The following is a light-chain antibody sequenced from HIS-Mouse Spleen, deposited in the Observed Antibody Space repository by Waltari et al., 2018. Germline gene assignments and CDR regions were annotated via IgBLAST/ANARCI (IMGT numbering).Light chain of an antibody. CDR2: EDS. J-gene: IGLJ2*01. CDR1: ALPKKY. Sequence: SYELTQPPSVSVSPGQTARITCPGDALPKKYAYWYQQKSGQAPVLVIYEDSKRPSGIAERFSGSSSGRMATLTISGAQVEDEADYYCYSTDSSGNHRVFGGGTKLTVL. CDR3: YSTDSSGNHRV. V-gene: IGLV3-10*01.